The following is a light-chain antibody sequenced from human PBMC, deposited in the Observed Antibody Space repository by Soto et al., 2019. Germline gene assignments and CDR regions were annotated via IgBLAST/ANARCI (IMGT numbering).Light chain of an antibody. CDR3: CSYAGSYTHV. CDR2: GVS. J-gene: IGLJ1*01. V-gene: IGLV2-11*01. CDR1: SSDVGGYNY. Sequence: QSALTQPRSVSGSPGQSVTISCTGTSSDVGGYNYVSWYQQHTGNAPKLMIYGVSKRPTGLPDRFSGFKSGNTAALTISGLQAEDEDDYYCCSYAGSYTHVFGTGTKVTVL.